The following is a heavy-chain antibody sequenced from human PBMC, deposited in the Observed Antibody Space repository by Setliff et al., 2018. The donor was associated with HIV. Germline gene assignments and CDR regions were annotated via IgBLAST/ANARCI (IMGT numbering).Heavy chain of an antibody. CDR3: VRGLGSEFDY. J-gene: IGHJ4*02. Sequence: PGESLRLSCAASGFTFSDHYMDWVRQAPGKGLEWVGRTTNKADSYNTNYAASVKGRFTIARDDSKKSLYLQMNSLKIEDTAVYYCVRGLGSEFDYWGQGTLVTVSS. D-gene: IGHD2-15*01. CDR2: TTNKADSYNT. V-gene: IGHV3-72*01. CDR1: GFTFSDHY.